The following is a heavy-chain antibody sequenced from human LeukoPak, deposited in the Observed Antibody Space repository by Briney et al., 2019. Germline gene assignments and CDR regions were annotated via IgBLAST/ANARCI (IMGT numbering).Heavy chain of an antibody. D-gene: IGHD6-13*01. V-gene: IGHV3-9*01. J-gene: IGHJ4*02. CDR1: GFTFDDYA. Sequence: PGRSLRLSCAASGFTFDDYAMHWVRQAPWKGLEWVSSISWNSGSIGYADSVKGRFTISRDNAKNSLYLQMNSLRAEDTALYYCAKGLYSSSWYYFDYWGQGTLVTVSS. CDR2: ISWNSGSI. CDR3: AKGLYSSSWYYFDY.